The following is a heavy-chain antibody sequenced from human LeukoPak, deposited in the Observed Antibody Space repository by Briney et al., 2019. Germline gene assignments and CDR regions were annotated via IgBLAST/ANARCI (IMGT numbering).Heavy chain of an antibody. J-gene: IGHJ3*01. V-gene: IGHV4-59*08. CDR1: GGSISNYP. Sequence: PSETLSLTCAVSGGSISNYPWSWLRQPPGKRLEYIGAIYNTEISNYNPSLKSRVTLSLDTSKNHLSLNLTSVTAADTAIYYCVGAKQWLSFDLWGLGTMVTVSS. D-gene: IGHD3-22*01. CDR3: VGAKQWLSFDL. CDR2: IYNTEIS.